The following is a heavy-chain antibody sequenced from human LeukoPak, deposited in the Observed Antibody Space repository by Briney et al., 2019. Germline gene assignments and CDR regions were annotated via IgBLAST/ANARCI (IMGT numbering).Heavy chain of an antibody. CDR2: IWYDSSEE. V-gene: IGHV3-33*01. J-gene: IGHJ4*02. Sequence: GGSLRLSCSASGFTASGFGMHWDRPGPGRGLEWVAVIWYDSSEEYYEALVRGRFTVSRDHSKRTLYLQMSSLGAEDMAAYSCGRGRGGNYGGNAAHFDLWGQGTLVTVSS. CDR1: GFTASGFG. CDR3: GRGRGGNYGGNAAHFDL. D-gene: IGHD4-23*01.